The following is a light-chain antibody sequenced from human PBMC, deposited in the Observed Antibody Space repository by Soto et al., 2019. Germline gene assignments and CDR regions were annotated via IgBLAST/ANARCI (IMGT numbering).Light chain of an antibody. Sequence: QAVVTQPPSVSGAPGQRVTISCTGSSSNIGAGYDVHWYQQLPGTAPKLLVYANSNRPSGVPDRFSGSKSGTSASLAITGLQAEDEADYYCQSYDSGLGGVLFGGGTKLTVL. J-gene: IGLJ3*02. CDR2: ANS. CDR3: QSYDSGLGGVL. CDR1: SSNIGAGYD. V-gene: IGLV1-40*01.